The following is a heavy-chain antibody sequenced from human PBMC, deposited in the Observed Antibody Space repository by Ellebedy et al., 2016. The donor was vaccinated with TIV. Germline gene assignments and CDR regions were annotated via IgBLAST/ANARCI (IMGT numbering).Heavy chain of an antibody. CDR2: ISNSGHTI. Sequence: SLKISCAASGFIFSDYYMSWIRQAPGKGLEWVSYISNSGHTIFYADSVKGRFTISRDNAKNLLYLQMNSLRAEDTAVYYCARDTRFIDHQHNWFDPWGQGTLVTVSS. CDR1: GFIFSDYY. CDR3: ARDTRFIDHQHNWFDP. D-gene: IGHD2-2*01. J-gene: IGHJ5*02. V-gene: IGHV3-11*01.